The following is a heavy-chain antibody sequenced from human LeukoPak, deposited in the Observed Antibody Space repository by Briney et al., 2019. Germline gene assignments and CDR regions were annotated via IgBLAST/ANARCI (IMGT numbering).Heavy chain of an antibody. D-gene: IGHD3-10*01. J-gene: IGHJ5*02. V-gene: IGHV3-21*01. CDR1: GFTFSSYS. Sequence: GGSLRLSCAASGFTFSSYSMNWVRQAPGKGLEWVSSISSSSSYIYYADSVKGRFTISRDNAKNSLYLQMNSLRAEDTAVYYCARAKRNCYGSGSYYNKGPWFDPWGQGTLVTVSS. CDR2: ISSSSSYI. CDR3: ARAKRNCYGSGSYYNKGPWFDP.